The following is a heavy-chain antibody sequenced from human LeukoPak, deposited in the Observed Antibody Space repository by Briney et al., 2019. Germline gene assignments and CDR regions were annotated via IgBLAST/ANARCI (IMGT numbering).Heavy chain of an antibody. CDR2: ISGTGGGT. CDR3: ARRSRDGYNYFDY. Sequence: GGSLRLSCAASEFTFKNYAMNWVRQAPGKGLEWVSVISGTGGGTYADSVKGRFTISRDNSKNTVYLQMNSLRAEVTAIYYCARRSRDGYNYFDYWGQGTLVTVSS. V-gene: IGHV3-23*01. D-gene: IGHD5-24*01. CDR1: EFTFKNYA. J-gene: IGHJ4*02.